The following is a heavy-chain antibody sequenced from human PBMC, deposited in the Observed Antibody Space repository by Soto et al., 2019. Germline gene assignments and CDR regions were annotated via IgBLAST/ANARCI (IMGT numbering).Heavy chain of an antibody. J-gene: IGHJ4*02. CDR3: AKDLDYPYYFDY. Sequence: GGSLRLSCAASGFTFSSYGMHWVRQAPGKGLEWVAVISYDGSNKYYADSVKGRFTISRDNSKNTLYLQMNSLRAEDTAVYYCAKDLDYPYYFDYWGQGTLVTVS. CDR1: GFTFSSYG. CDR2: ISYDGSNK. D-gene: IGHD5-12*01. V-gene: IGHV3-30*18.